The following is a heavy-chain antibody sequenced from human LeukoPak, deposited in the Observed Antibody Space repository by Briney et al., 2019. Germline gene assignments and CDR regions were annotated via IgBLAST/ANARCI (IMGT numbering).Heavy chain of an antibody. J-gene: IGHJ6*03. CDR2: INPNSGGT. V-gene: IGHV1-2*02. CDR3: ARGALRYFDWLPYYYYYMDV. Sequence: GASVKVSCKASGYTFTGYYMHWVRQAPGQGLEWMGWINPNSGGTNYAQKFQGRVTMTRDTSISTAYMELSSLRSEDTAVYYCARGALRYFDWLPYYYYYMDVWGKGTTVTISS. CDR1: GYTFTGYY. D-gene: IGHD3-9*01.